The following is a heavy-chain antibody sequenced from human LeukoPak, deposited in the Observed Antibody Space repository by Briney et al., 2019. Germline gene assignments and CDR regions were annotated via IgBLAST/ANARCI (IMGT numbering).Heavy chain of an antibody. V-gene: IGHV4-30-4*01. CDR1: GSSISSGDYY. CDR2: IYYSGST. Sequence: SETLSLTCTVSGSSISSGDYYWSWIRQPPGKGLEWIGYIYYSGSTYYNPSLKSRVTISVDTSKNQFSLKLSSVTAADTAVYYCARGNWEDYFDYWGQGTLVTVSS. CDR3: ARGNWEDYFDY. J-gene: IGHJ4*02. D-gene: IGHD1-1*01.